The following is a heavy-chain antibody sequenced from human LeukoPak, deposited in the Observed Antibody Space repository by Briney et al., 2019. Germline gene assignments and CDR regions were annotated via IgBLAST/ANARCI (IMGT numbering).Heavy chain of an antibody. CDR1: GFTFSSHW. Sequence: GGSLRLSCAASGFTFSSHWMHWVRQPPGKGLVWVSRIKSDGSTTTYAASVKGRFTISRDNAKNTLYLQMNSLRVEATAVYYCAESRDAYNDFDYWGQGTLVTVSS. CDR3: AESRDAYNDFDY. D-gene: IGHD5-24*01. J-gene: IGHJ4*02. V-gene: IGHV3-74*01. CDR2: IKSDGSTT.